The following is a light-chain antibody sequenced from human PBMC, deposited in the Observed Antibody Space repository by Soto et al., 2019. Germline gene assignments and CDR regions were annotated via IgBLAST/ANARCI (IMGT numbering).Light chain of an antibody. V-gene: IGKV3-20*01. CDR1: QSVSSSY. Sequence: IVLTQSPGTLSLSPGEGSSLSCMASQSVSSSYLAWYQQKPGQAPRLLIYGASSRATGIPDRFSGSGSGTDFTLTISRLEPEDFAVYYCQQYGSSSWTFGQGTKVDIK. CDR3: QQYGSSSWT. J-gene: IGKJ1*01. CDR2: GAS.